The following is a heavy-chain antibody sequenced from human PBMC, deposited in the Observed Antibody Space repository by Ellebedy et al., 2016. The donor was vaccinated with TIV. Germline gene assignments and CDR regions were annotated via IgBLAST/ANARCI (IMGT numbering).Heavy chain of an antibody. CDR3: AGIADVRFDP. Sequence: GESLKISCAASGFIFSSYAMHWVRQAPGKGLEWVANIKQDGSEKYYLDSVKGRFTISRDNAKNSLYLQMNSLRAEDTAVYYCAGIADVRFDPWGQGTLVSVSS. CDR2: IKQDGSEK. D-gene: IGHD3-10*02. CDR1: GFIFSSYA. V-gene: IGHV3-7*01. J-gene: IGHJ5*02.